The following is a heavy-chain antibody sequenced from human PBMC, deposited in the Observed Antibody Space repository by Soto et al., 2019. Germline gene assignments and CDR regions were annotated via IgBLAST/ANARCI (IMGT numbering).Heavy chain of an antibody. CDR1: GGTFSSYA. Sequence: SVKVSCKASGGTFSSYAISWVRQAPGQGLEWMGGIIPIFGTANYAQKFQGRVTITADKSTSTAYMELSSLRSEDTAVYYCARDGAAAGTYYGMDVWGQGPMGTVSS. CDR2: IIPIFGTA. J-gene: IGHJ6*02. V-gene: IGHV1-69*06. CDR3: ARDGAAAGTYYGMDV. D-gene: IGHD6-13*01.